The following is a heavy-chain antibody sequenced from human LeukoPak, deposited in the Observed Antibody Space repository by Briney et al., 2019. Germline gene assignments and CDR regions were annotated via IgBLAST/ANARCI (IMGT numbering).Heavy chain of an antibody. CDR2: MNPNSGNT. J-gene: IGHJ5*02. V-gene: IGHV1-8*02. CDR1: GYTFTSYY. CDR3: ARALNWFDP. Sequence: GASVKVSCKASGYTFTSYYMHWVRQAPGQGLEWMGWMNPNSGNTGYAQKFQGRVTMTRNTSISTAYMELSSLRSEDTAVYYCARALNWFDPWGQGTLVTVSS.